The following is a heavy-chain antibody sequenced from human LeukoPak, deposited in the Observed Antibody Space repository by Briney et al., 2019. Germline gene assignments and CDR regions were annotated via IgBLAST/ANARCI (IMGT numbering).Heavy chain of an antibody. CDR2: IKSKTDGGTT. CDR3: TTDLGASLRGYITMVRGVIGYFDY. V-gene: IGHV3-15*01. J-gene: IGHJ4*02. Sequence: GGSLRLSCAASGFTFSNAWMSWVRQAPGKGLEWVGRIKSKTDGGTTDYAAPAKGRFTISRDDSKNTLYLQMNSLKTEDTAVYYCTTDLGASLRGYITMVRGVIGYFDYWGQGTLVTVSS. CDR1: GFTFSNAW. D-gene: IGHD3-10*01.